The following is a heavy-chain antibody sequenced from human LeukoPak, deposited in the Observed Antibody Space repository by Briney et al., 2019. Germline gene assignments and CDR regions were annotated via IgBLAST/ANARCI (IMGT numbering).Heavy chain of an antibody. CDR1: GGSVSSSSYY. Sequence: SESLSLSCTVSGGSVSSSSYYWGWIRQPPGKGLEWIGTICYSGSTHYNPSLKSRVTISVDTSNQFSLKLSSVTAADTAVYYCASSPLYSSSWYFDNWGQGTLVTVSS. J-gene: IGHJ4*02. CDR3: ASSPLYSSSWYFDN. CDR2: ICYSGST. D-gene: IGHD2-2*01. V-gene: IGHV4-39*01.